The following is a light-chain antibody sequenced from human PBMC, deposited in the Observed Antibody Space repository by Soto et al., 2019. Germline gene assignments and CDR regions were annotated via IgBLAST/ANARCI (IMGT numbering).Light chain of an antibody. Sequence: EVVLTQSPGTLSLSPGERATLSCRASQSIGSTYLAWYQQKAGLAPRLLIYGASSRATGIPDRFSGSGSGTDFTLTISSLEPEDFAVYYCQQRTNWRIIFGQGTRREIK. CDR3: QQRTNWRII. J-gene: IGKJ5*01. CDR2: GAS. CDR1: QSIGSTY. V-gene: IGKV3D-20*02.